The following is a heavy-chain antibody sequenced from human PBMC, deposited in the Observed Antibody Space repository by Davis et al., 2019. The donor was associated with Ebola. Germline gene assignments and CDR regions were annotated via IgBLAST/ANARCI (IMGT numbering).Heavy chain of an antibody. Sequence: ASVKVSCKASGYRFTSYYMHRERQAPGQGLEWMGIINPITGGTSYAQNFQVRVNMTRDTSTSTVYMELSSLRSEDTAVYYCAREGGRYYDSSGYVFDIWGQGTMVKVSS. D-gene: IGHD3-22*01. J-gene: IGHJ3*02. CDR3: AREGGRYYDSSGYVFDI. V-gene: IGHV1-46*01. CDR2: INPITGGT. CDR1: GYRFTSYY.